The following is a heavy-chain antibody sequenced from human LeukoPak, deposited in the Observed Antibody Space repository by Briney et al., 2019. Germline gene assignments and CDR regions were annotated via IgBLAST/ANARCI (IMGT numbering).Heavy chain of an antibody. D-gene: IGHD2-21*02. Sequence: PGGSLRLSCAASGFGVGGNYMSWVGQAPGKGLEWVSVIYSGGSTYYADSVKGRFSTSRDSSTSTLFLQVDSLRVEDTAMYYRARPTDGDSTRYGMDVWGQGTTVIVSS. CDR2: IYSGGST. CDR3: ARPTDGDSTRYGMDV. J-gene: IGHJ6*02. V-gene: IGHV3-53*01. CDR1: GFGVGGNY.